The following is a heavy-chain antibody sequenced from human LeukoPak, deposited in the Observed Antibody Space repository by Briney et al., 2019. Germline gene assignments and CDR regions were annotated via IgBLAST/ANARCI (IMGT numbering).Heavy chain of an antibody. CDR1: GFTFSSYA. D-gene: IGHD5-18*01. Sequence: GRSLRLSCAASGFTFSSYAMHWVRQAPGKGLEWVAVISYDGSNKYYADSVKGRFTISRDNSKNTLYLQMSSLRAEDTAVYYCARAGSYGLFLDYWGQGTLVTVSS. J-gene: IGHJ4*02. V-gene: IGHV3-30-3*01. CDR2: ISYDGSNK. CDR3: ARAGSYGLFLDY.